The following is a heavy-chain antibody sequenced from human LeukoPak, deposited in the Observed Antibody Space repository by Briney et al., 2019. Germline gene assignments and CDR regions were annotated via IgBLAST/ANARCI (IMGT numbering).Heavy chain of an antibody. J-gene: IGHJ4*02. V-gene: IGHV3-23*01. CDR1: GGSISSSSYY. CDR3: AKVVAGNIDYYFDY. Sequence: ETLSLTCTVSGGSISSSSYYWGWVRQAPGKGLEWVAGISGTGGSTHYADSVKGRFTISRDNSKNTVYLQMRNLRVEHTAVYYCAKVVAGNIDYYFDYWGQGILVAVSS. CDR2: ISGTGGST. D-gene: IGHD2/OR15-2a*01.